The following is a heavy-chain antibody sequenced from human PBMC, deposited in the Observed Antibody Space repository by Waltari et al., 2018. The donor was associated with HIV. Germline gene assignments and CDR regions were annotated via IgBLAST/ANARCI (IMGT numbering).Heavy chain of an antibody. CDR2: IYGNDAK. CDR1: GFSLSSSGVG. Sequence: QITLKESGPTLAKPTQTLTLTCTFSGFSLSSSGVGVGWLRQPPGKALEWLALIYGNDAKRYSPSLKSRLTIPKDTSKNQVVLTLTNVDPVDTATYYCVHRRLARAVAGTLYNWFDPWGQGILVTVSS. CDR3: VHRRLARAVAGTLYNWFDP. V-gene: IGHV2-5*01. J-gene: IGHJ5*02. D-gene: IGHD6-19*01.